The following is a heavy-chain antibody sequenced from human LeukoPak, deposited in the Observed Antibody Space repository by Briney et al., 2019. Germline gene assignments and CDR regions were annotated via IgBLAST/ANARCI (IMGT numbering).Heavy chain of an antibody. D-gene: IGHD2-15*01. J-gene: IGHJ5*02. CDR1: GYTFTNYG. CDR2: ISAYNGNT. Sequence: GASVKVSCKASGYTFTNYGISWVRQAPGQGLEWMGWISAYNGNTNYAQKLQGRVTITTDTSTSTAYMELRSLRSDDTAVYYCARDRVYCSGGSCLNWFDPWGQGTLVTVSS. V-gene: IGHV1-18*04. CDR3: ARDRVYCSGGSCLNWFDP.